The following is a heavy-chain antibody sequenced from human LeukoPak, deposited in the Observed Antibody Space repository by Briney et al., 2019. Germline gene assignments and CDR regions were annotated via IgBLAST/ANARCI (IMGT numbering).Heavy chain of an antibody. CDR1: GFTFSSYS. J-gene: IGHJ4*02. CDR2: ISSSSSYI. Sequence: GGSLKLSCAASGFTFSSYSMNWVRQAPGKGLEWVSSISSSSSYIYYADSVKGRFTISRGNAKNSLHLQMNSLRADDTAVYYCARAVPLRFLEWLPRGTDKFDYWGQGTLVTVSS. V-gene: IGHV3-21*01. CDR3: ARAVPLRFLEWLPRGTDKFDY. D-gene: IGHD3-3*01.